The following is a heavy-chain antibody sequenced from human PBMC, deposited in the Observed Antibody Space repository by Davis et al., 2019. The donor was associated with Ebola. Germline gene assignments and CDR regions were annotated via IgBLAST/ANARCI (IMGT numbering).Heavy chain of an antibody. Sequence: SVKVSCKASGFTFTSSAVQWVRQARGQRLEWIGWIVVGSGNTNYAQKFQERVTITRDMSTSTAYMELSSLRSEDTAVYYCARGQGYYYYYYGMDVWGQGTTVTVSS. CDR3: ARGQGYYYYYYGMDV. V-gene: IGHV1-58*01. J-gene: IGHJ6*02. CDR2: IVVGSGNT. CDR1: GFTFTSSA.